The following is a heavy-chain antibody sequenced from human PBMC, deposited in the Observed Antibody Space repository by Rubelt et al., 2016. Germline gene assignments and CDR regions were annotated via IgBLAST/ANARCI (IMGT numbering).Heavy chain of an antibody. J-gene: IGHJ5*02. CDR1: GGSISGYY. CDR2: IHYSGTT. Sequence: QVQLQESGPGLVKPSETLSLACTVSGGSISGYYWSWIRQPPGKGLAWIAYIHYSGTTKYNPSLKSRVTISVDTSKNQFSLNLSSVTAADTAVYYCARYDGVMGQNDPWGQGTLVTVSS. D-gene: IGHD2-8*01. CDR3: ARYDGVMGQNDP. V-gene: IGHV4-59*08.